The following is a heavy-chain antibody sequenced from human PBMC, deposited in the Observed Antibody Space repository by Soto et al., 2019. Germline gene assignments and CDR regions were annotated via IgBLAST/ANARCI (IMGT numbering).Heavy chain of an antibody. CDR2: INPSGGGT. Sequence: QVQLVQSGTEVKKPGASVKVFCKASGYTFLDFYIHWVRQAPGQGLEWMGFINPSGGGTTYAQQFQGRLTMTRDTSTSTVYMELVSLRSEDTAIYYCARDKPFSAGYWGQGTLVT. CDR3: ARDKPFSAGY. J-gene: IGHJ4*02. CDR1: GYTFLDFY. V-gene: IGHV1-46*01. D-gene: IGHD3-3*02.